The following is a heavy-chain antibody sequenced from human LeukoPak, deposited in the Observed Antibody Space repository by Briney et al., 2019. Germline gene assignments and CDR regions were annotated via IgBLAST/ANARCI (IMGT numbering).Heavy chain of an antibody. Sequence: ASVKVSCKASGGTFSSYAISWVRQAPGQGLEWMGGIIPIFGTANYAQMFQGRVTITADESTSTAYMELSSLRSEDTAVYYCASSGWYSYYFDYWGQGTLVTVSS. CDR2: IIPIFGTA. D-gene: IGHD6-19*01. V-gene: IGHV1-69*13. CDR1: GGTFSSYA. CDR3: ASSGWYSYYFDY. J-gene: IGHJ4*02.